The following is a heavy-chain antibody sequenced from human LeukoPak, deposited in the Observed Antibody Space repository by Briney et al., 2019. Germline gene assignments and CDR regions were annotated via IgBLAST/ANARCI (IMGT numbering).Heavy chain of an antibody. CDR1: GFTFSTYW. D-gene: IGHD1-14*01. CDR3: ARDDYNRH. CDR2: IKNDGSIT. J-gene: IGHJ4*02. V-gene: IGHV3-74*01. Sequence: PGGSLRLSCAASGFTFSTYWMHWVRQAPGKGLVWVSRIKNDGSITIYADSVKGRFTISRDNAKNTLFLQMSSLRVDDTAVYYCARDDYNRHWGQGTLVTVSS.